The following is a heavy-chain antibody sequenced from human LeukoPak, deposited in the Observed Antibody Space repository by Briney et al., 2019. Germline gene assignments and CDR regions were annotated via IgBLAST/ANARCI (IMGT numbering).Heavy chain of an antibody. CDR2: IYDSEST. J-gene: IGHJ3*02. D-gene: IGHD6-13*01. V-gene: IGHV4-59*01. CDR3: ARHSAHSSTNDAFDI. CDR1: GGSISSYY. Sequence: SETLSLTCTVSGGSISSYYWSWVRQPPGKGLEWIGYIYDSESTNYNPSLKSRVTILIDTSKDQFSLKLSSVTAADTAVYYCARHSAHSSTNDAFDIWGQGTMVTVSS.